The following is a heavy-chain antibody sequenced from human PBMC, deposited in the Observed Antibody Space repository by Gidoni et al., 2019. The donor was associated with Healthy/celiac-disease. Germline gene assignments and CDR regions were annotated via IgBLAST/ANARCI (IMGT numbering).Heavy chain of an antibody. D-gene: IGHD3-22*01. J-gene: IGHJ4*02. CDR1: GFTFSSYG. CDR3: ARDSSSGYSFFDY. Sequence: QVQLVESGGGVVQPGRSLRLSCAASGFTFSSYGMHWVRQAPGKGLEWWAVIWYDGSNKYYADSVKGRFTISRDNSKNTLYLQMNSLRAEDTAVYYCARDSSSGYSFFDYWGQGTLVTVSS. CDR2: IWYDGSNK. V-gene: IGHV3-33*01.